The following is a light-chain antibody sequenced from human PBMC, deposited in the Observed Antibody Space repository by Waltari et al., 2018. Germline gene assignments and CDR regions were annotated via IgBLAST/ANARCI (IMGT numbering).Light chain of an antibody. CDR2: WSS. Sequence: DIVVTQSPDSLAVSLGEKATTSCKCSQSILYSANNKNYLAWFQKKPGQPPKLLIYWSSTRESGVPDRFSGSGSGTEFSLTISGLQAEDVAVYYCQQYYRNPYTFGQGTNLEI. CDR1: QSILYSANNKNY. CDR3: QQYYRNPYT. V-gene: IGKV4-1*01. J-gene: IGKJ2*01.